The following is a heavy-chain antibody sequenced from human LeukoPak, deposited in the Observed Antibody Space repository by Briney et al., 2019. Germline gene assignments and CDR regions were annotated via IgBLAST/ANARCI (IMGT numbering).Heavy chain of an antibody. Sequence: GGSLSLSCAASGFTFSSYAKSWVRQAPAKGLEWVSASSGSCGSTYYADSVKGRFTISRDNTNNTQYLQMNSLRAEETAVYICAKDLMGVLRSVFGSSWLDPWGQGTLVTVSS. D-gene: IGHD3-10*01. CDR3: AKDLMGVLRSVFGSSWLDP. CDR1: GFTFSSYA. V-gene: IGHV3-23*01. J-gene: IGHJ5*02. CDR2: SSGSCGST.